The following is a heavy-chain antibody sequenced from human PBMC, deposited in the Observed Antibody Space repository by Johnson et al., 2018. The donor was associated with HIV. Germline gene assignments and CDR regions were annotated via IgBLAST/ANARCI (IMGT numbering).Heavy chain of an antibody. CDR2: ISYDGSNK. J-gene: IGHJ3*02. CDR3: AKGEIEDAFDI. Sequence: QVQLVESGGGVVQPGRSLRLSCAASGFTFSSYGMHWVRQAPGKGLEWVAVISYDGSNKYYADSVQGRFTISRDNSKNTLYLQMNSLRAEDTAVYYCAKGEIEDAFDIWGQGTMVTVSS. V-gene: IGHV3-30*18. CDR1: GFTFSSYG. D-gene: IGHD1-26*01.